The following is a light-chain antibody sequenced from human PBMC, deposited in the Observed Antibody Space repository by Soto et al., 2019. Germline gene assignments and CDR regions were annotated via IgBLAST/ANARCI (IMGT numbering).Light chain of an antibody. CDR2: GAS. V-gene: IGKV3-15*01. Sequence: VMTQSPATLSVSPGERATLSCWASETVANNLAWYQQKPGQAPRLLISGASTRAAGISDRFRGSGSGTEVTLSISSLRSADSAIYYCQQYFEWPPMTFGQGTKVEI. J-gene: IGKJ1*01. CDR1: ETVANN. CDR3: QQYFEWPPMT.